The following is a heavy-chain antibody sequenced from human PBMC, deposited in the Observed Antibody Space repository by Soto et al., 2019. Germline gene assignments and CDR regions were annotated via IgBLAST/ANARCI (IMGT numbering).Heavy chain of an antibody. D-gene: IGHD3-3*01. CDR1: GFTFSSYW. Sequence: GGSLRLSCAASGFTFSSYWMHWVRRAPGKGLVWVSRINSDGSSTSYADSVKGRFTISRDNAKNTLYLQMNSLRAEDTAVYYCARPPQYYDFWSGYPDAFDIWGQGTMVTVSS. CDR2: INSDGSST. J-gene: IGHJ3*02. CDR3: ARPPQYYDFWSGYPDAFDI. V-gene: IGHV3-74*01.